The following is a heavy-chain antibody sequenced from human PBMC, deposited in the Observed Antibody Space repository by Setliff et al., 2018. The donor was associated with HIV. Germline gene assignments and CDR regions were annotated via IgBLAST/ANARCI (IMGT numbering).Heavy chain of an antibody. D-gene: IGHD3-3*02. V-gene: IGHV1-18*01. J-gene: IGHJ4*02. CDR3: ARYIFGPLDY. CDR1: GYTFTSYD. CDR2: ISVYNGNT. Sequence: ASVKVSCKASGYTFTSYDITWMRQAPGQGLEWMGWISVYNGNTNYSQKFQTRVTMTADTSTTTAYMELRSLTSDDTAVYYCARYIFGPLDYWGQGTLVTVSS.